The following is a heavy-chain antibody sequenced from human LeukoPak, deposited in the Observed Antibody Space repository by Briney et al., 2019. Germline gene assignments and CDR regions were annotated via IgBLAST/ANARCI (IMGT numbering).Heavy chain of an antibody. CDR2: INPSGGGT. V-gene: IGHV1-46*01. D-gene: IGHD4-17*01. J-gene: IGHJ3*02. CDR3: ARVMTTVTYAAFDI. CDR1: GYTFTSYG. Sequence: ASVKVSCTASGYTFTSYGISWVRQVPGQGLESMGIINPSGGGTSYAQKFQGRVTMTRDTSTSTVFMDLSSLRSEDTAVYYCARVMTTVTYAAFDIWGQGTLVTVSS.